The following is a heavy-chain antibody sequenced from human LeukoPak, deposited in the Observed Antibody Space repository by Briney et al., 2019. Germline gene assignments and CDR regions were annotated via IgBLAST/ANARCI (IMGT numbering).Heavy chain of an antibody. CDR2: ISGSGGST. J-gene: IGHJ6*03. CDR1: RFTFSSYA. CDR3: AKDGGGYSYGFYYMDV. Sequence: GGSLRLSCAASRFTFSSYAMSWVRQAPGKGLEWVSAISGSGGSTYYADSVKGRFTISRDNSKNTLYLQMNSLRAEDTAVYYCAKDGGGYSYGFYYMDVWGKGTTVTVSS. D-gene: IGHD5-18*01. V-gene: IGHV3-23*01.